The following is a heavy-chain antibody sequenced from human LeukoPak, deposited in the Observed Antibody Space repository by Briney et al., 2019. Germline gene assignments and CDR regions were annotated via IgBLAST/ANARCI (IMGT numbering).Heavy chain of an antibody. CDR1: GFTFSNYS. V-gene: IGHV3-21*01. Sequence: GGSLRLSCAASGFTFSNYSMNWVRQAPGQGLEWVSSISSSSSYIYYADSVKGRFTISRDNAKNSLYLQMNSLRAEDTAVYYCARAGYSSSWYPYYFDYWGQGTLVTVSS. D-gene: IGHD6-13*01. CDR2: ISSSSSYI. CDR3: ARAGYSSSWYPYYFDY. J-gene: IGHJ4*02.